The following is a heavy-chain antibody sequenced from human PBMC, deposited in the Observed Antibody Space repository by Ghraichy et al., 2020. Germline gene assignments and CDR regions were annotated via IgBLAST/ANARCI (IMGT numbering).Heavy chain of an antibody. CDR3: AKEVKKYSSSPLINYYYYGMDV. Sequence: GGSLRLSCAASGFTFSSYGMHWVRQAPGKGLEWVAVISYDGSNKYYADSVKGRFTISRDNSKNTLYLQMNSLRAEDTAVYYCAKEVKKYSSSPLINYYYYGMDVWGQGTTVTVSS. J-gene: IGHJ6*02. CDR1: GFTFSSYG. D-gene: IGHD6-6*01. CDR2: ISYDGSNK. V-gene: IGHV3-30*18.